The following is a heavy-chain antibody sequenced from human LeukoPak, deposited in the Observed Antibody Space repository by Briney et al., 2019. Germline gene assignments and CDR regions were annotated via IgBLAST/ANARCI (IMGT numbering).Heavy chain of an antibody. D-gene: IGHD6-19*01. V-gene: IGHV4-4*07. CDR1: GGSISSYY. CDR2: IYTTGST. J-gene: IGHJ4*02. Sequence: SETLSLACTVSGGSISSYYWTWLRQPAGKGLEWIGRIYTTGSTSYNPSLKSRVIMSVDKSKNQFSLKLSSVTAADTAVYYCARSRGGYGSGWYRGYFDYWGQGTLVTVSS. CDR3: ARSRGGYGSGWYRGYFDY.